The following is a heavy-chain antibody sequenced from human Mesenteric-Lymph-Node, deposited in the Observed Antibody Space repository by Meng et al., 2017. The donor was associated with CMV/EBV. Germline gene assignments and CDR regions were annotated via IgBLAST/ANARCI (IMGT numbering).Heavy chain of an antibody. CDR1: GSTFTDSE. V-gene: IGHV1-2*02. CDR2: INPKVGGA. Sequence: ASVKVSCKASGSTFTDSEMYWERQAPGQGLEWLGWINPKVGGAKDAQKFRGRVTMTKDTSISTAYMHLGRLRSDDTAIYYCVRGPEVVVAATPSPYNYYFLDVWGQGTTVTVSS. CDR3: VRGPEVVVAATPSPYNYYFLDV. D-gene: IGHD2-15*01. J-gene: IGHJ6*02.